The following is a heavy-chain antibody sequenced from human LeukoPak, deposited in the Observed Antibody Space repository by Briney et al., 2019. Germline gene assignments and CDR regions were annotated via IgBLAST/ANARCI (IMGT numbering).Heavy chain of an antibody. V-gene: IGHV1-2*02. D-gene: IGHD2-2*01. CDR3: ARDRPSSTPNTPRYYMDV. CDR2: INPNSGGT. Sequence: GASVKVSCKASGYTFTGYYMHWVRQAPGQGLEWMGWINPNSGGTNYAQKFQGRVTMTRDTSISTAYMELSRLRSDDTAVYYCARDRPSSTPNTPRYYMDVWGKGTTVTVSS. J-gene: IGHJ6*03. CDR1: GYTFTGYY.